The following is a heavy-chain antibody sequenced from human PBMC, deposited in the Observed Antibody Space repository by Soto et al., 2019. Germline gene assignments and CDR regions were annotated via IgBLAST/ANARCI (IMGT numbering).Heavy chain of an antibody. CDR3: ASARATITGYYYYGMDV. D-gene: IGHD5-12*01. V-gene: IGHV1-69*13. CDR1: GGTFSSYA. J-gene: IGHJ6*02. Sequence: SVKVSCKASGGTFSSYAISWVRQPPGQGLEWMGGIIPIFGTANYAQKFQGRVTITADESTSTAYMELSSLRSEDTAVYYCASARATITGYYYYGMDVWGQGTTVTVSS. CDR2: IIPIFGTA.